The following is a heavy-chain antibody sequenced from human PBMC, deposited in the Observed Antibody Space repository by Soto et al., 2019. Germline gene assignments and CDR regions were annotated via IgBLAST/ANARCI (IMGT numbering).Heavy chain of an antibody. Sequence: GGSLRLSCAASGFTFSSYWMSWVRQAPGKGLEWVANIKQDGSEKYYVDSVKGRFTISRDNAKNSLYLQMNSLRAEDTAVYYCARDRTDSSSPRVNYYYYYYMDVWGKGTTVTVSS. CDR1: GFTFSSYW. D-gene: IGHD6-6*01. J-gene: IGHJ6*03. CDR3: ARDRTDSSSPRVNYYYYYYMDV. V-gene: IGHV3-7*01. CDR2: IKQDGSEK.